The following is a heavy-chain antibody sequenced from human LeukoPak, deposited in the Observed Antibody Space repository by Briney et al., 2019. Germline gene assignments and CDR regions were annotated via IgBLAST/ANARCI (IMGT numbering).Heavy chain of an antibody. V-gene: IGHV4-38-2*02. CDR2: IYHSGST. CDR3: ARATPYSSGSSPFDY. CDR1: GYSISSGYY. J-gene: IGHJ4*02. D-gene: IGHD3-10*01. Sequence: SETLSLTCTVSGYSISSGYYWGWIRQPPGKGLEWIGNIYHSGSTYYNPSLKSRVTISVDTSRNHFSLKLSSVTAADTAVYYCARATPYSSGSSPFDYWGQGTLVTVSS.